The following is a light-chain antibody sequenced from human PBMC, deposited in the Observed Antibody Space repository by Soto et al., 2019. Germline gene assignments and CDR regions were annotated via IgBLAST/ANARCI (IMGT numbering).Light chain of an antibody. Sequence: QPVLTQPPSAPGTPGQRVTISCSGSSSNIGSITVNWYQQLPGTAPKLLIYSNNRRPSGVPDRFSGSRSGTSASLAISGLQSEDEADYYCAAWDDSLNGMVFGGGTKVTVL. CDR1: SSNIGSIT. CDR3: AAWDDSLNGMV. CDR2: SNN. V-gene: IGLV1-44*01. J-gene: IGLJ3*02.